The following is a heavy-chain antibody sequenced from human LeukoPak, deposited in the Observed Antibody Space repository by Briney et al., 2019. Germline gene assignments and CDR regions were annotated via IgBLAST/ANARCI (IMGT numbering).Heavy chain of an antibody. Sequence: GGSLRLSCAASGFTFSIYAMYWVRQASGKGLEYVSAISSNGRSTYYANSVKGRFTISRDNSKNTLYLQMGSLRAEDTAVYYCARDNDSRDPPHFDYWGQGTLVTVSS. J-gene: IGHJ4*02. CDR2: ISSNGRST. D-gene: IGHD3-16*01. V-gene: IGHV3-64*01. CDR3: ARDNDSRDPPHFDY. CDR1: GFTFSIYA.